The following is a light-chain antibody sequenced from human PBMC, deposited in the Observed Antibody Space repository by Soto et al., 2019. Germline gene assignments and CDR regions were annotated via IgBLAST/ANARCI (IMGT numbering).Light chain of an antibody. J-gene: IGLJ2*01. Sequence: QSALTQPPSASGSPGQSVTISCTGTSSDVGGYNSVSWYQQHPGKAPKLVIYEVSKRPSGVPDRFSASKSDNTASLTVSGLQAEDEADYYCSSYAGSKTLVFGGGTKVTVL. CDR1: SSDVGGYNS. V-gene: IGLV2-8*01. CDR3: SSYAGSKTLV. CDR2: EVS.